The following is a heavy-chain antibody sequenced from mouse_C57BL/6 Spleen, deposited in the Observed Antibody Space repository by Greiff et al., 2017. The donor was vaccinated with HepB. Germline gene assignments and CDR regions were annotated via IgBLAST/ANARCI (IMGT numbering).Heavy chain of an antibody. CDR2: INPNNGGT. J-gene: IGHJ3*01. CDR1: GYTFTDYY. CDR3: ARQGHDYAFAY. V-gene: IGHV1-26*01. Sequence: EVQLQQSGPELVKPGASVKISCKASGYTFTDYYMNWVKQSHGKSLEWIGDINPNNGGTSYNQKFKGKATLTVDKSSSTAYMELRSLTSEDSAVYYCARQGHDYAFAYWGQGTLVTVSA. D-gene: IGHD2-4*01.